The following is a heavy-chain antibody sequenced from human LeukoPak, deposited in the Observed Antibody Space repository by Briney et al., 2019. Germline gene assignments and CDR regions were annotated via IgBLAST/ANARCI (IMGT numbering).Heavy chain of an antibody. J-gene: IGHJ6*03. CDR1: GGTFSSYA. V-gene: IGHV1-69*13. CDR2: IIPIFGTA. CDR3: ARPDHYYYYYYMDV. Sequence: SVKVSCKASGGTFSSYAISWVRQAPGQGLEWMGGIIPIFGTANYAQKFQGRVTITADESTSTACVELSSLRSEDTAVYYCARPDHYYYYYYMDVWGKGTTVTVSS.